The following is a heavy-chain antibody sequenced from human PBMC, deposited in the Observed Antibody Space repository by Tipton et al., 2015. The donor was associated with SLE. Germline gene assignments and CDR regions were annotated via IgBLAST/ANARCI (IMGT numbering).Heavy chain of an antibody. CDR2: INFSGNT. Sequence: TLSLTCAVYGGSFSDYYWRWIRQSPGKGLEWIGEINFSGNTNYNPSLKSRVTMSVDTSKNQFSLKLSPVTAADTAVYYCVTKTGSYSDYWGRGTLLTVSS. CDR1: GGSFSDYY. V-gene: IGHV4-34*01. J-gene: IGHJ4*02. CDR3: VTKTGSYSDY. D-gene: IGHD1-26*01.